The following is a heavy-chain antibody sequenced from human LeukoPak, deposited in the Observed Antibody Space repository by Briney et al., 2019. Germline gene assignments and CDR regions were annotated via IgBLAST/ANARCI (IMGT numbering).Heavy chain of an antibody. J-gene: IGHJ4*02. V-gene: IGHV3-23*01. D-gene: IGHD4-17*01. CDR2: ITGSGGNI. CDR1: GFTFSSYA. Sequence: PSGGSLRLSCAASGFTFSSYAMSWVRQAPGKGLQWVSVITGSGGNIYHADSVKGRFTISRDNSKNTLYLQMNSLRAEDTAVYYCAKYGTYFDYWGQGTLVTVSS. CDR3: AKYGTYFDY.